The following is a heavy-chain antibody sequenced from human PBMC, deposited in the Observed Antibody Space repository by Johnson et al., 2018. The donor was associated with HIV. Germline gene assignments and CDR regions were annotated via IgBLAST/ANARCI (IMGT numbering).Heavy chain of an antibody. D-gene: IGHD1-26*01. CDR1: GFTVSNNY. Sequence: QVQLVESGGGLVQPGGSLRLSCAASGFTVSNNYMSWVRQAPGKGLEYVSAISKDGENTYYADSVKGRFTISRDNSKNTLYLQMNSLRAEDTAVYYCARAGIVGDQRDAFDIWGQGTMVTVSS. V-gene: IGHV3-64*04. CDR2: SKDGENT. J-gene: IGHJ3*02. CDR3: ARAGIVGDQRDAFDI.